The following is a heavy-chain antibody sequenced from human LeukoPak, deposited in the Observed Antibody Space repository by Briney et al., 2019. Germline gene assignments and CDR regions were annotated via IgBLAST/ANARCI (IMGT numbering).Heavy chain of an antibody. V-gene: IGHV4-59*11. CDR1: GGSITDHY. D-gene: IGHD2-2*01. CDR3: ARFSSGCSTASCYLDY. Sequence: SETLSLTCTVSGGSITDHYWSWIRQPPGKGLELTGHIHSTGNTFYKPSLKSQITISLDTSRNQFSLRLSSVTAADTAVYYCARFSSGCSTASCYLDYWGQGTLVTVSS. CDR2: IHSTGNT. J-gene: IGHJ4*02.